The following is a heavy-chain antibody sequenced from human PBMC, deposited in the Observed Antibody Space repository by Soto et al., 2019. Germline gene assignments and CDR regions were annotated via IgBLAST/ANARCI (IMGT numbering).Heavy chain of an antibody. CDR2: IYYSGST. CDR3: AREVAVAVDY. J-gene: IGHJ4*02. Sequence: SETLSLTCTVSGGSISSGGYYWSWIRQHPGKGLEWIGYIYYSGSTYYNPSLKSRVTISVDTSKNQFSLKLSSVTAADTAVYYCAREVAVAVDYWGQGTLVTVSS. CDR1: GGSISSGGYY. D-gene: IGHD6-19*01. V-gene: IGHV4-31*03.